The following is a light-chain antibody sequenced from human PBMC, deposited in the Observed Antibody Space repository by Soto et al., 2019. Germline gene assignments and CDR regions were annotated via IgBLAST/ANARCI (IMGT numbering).Light chain of an antibody. CDR3: LQYTSYWT. CDR2: KAS. CDR1: QSIRSW. Sequence: DIQMTQSPSTLSASVGDRVTITCRASQSIRSWLAWYQQKPGKAPKLLIYKASSLESGVPSRFSGSGSGTEFTLTISSLQPDDFATYYCLQYTSYWTFGQGTKVEIK. V-gene: IGKV1-5*03. J-gene: IGKJ1*01.